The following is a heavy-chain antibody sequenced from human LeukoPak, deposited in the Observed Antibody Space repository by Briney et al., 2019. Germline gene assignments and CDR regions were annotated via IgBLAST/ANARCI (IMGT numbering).Heavy chain of an antibody. J-gene: IGHJ4*02. D-gene: IGHD3-22*01. CDR3: ARDLRSSGYYFFDY. CDR2: ISSSSSYI. CDR1: GFTFDDYG. Sequence: PGRSLRLSCAASGFTFDDYGLGWVRHAPGKGLEWVSFISSSSSYIYYADSVKGRFTISRDNAKNSLCLQMNSPRAEVTAVYYCARDLRSSGYYFFDYGGQQTSVSLSS. V-gene: IGHV3-21*01.